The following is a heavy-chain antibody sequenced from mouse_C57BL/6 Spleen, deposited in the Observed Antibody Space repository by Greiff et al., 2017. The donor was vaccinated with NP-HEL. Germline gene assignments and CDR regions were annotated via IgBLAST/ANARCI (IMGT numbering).Heavy chain of an antibody. V-gene: IGHV1-11*01. Sequence: VQLKQSGAELASPGASVTLSCKASGYTFTDHIMNWVKKRPGQGLEWIGRIYPVSGETNYNQKFMGKATFSVDRSSSTVYMVLNSLSSEDPAVYYCQFTTVVATRYFDVWGTGTTVTGSS. CDR3: QFTTVVATRYFDV. D-gene: IGHD1-1*01. CDR2: IYPVSGET. CDR1: GYTFTDHI. J-gene: IGHJ1*03.